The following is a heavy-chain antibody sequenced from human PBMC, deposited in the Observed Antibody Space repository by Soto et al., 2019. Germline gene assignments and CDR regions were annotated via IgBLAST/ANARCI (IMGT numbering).Heavy chain of an antibody. Sequence: SETLSLTCGVSGGTVASSHWWSWVRQSPGRGLEWIGNVYHAGDTNFNPSLQSRVTFSVDKSNNQFSLRLTSVTAADTAVYFCAREIVTAGGNNYFDPWGPGTLVTVSS. D-gene: IGHD2-21*02. CDR2: VYHAGDT. CDR1: GGTVASSHW. V-gene: IGHV4-4*02. CDR3: AREIVTAGGNNYFDP. J-gene: IGHJ5*02.